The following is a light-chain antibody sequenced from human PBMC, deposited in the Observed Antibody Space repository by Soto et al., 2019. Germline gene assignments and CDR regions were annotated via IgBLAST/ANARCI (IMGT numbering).Light chain of an antibody. J-gene: IGKJ1*01. Sequence: EIVMTQSPATLSVSPGERATLSCRASQTVSSNLAWYQQKPGQAPRLLLYGASTRATGIPARFSGSGSGTEFTLTISSLQSEDFAVYYCQQYNKWTGTFGQGTKV. CDR2: GAS. CDR3: QQYNKWTGT. V-gene: IGKV3-15*01. CDR1: QTVSSN.